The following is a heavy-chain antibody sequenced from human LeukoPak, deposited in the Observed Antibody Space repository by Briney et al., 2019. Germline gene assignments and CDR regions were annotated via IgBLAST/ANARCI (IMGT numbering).Heavy chain of an antibody. CDR2: ISGGGGST. CDR1: GFTFSSDA. CDR3: AKGRYGSGTDFDY. D-gene: IGHD3-10*01. J-gene: IGHJ4*02. Sequence: PRGSLRLSCAPSGFTFSSDAISWGRQAPGEGLEWGSAISGGGGSTYYADSVKGRFTLSRDNSKNTLYLQMNSLRAEDTAVYYCAKGRYGSGTDFDYWGQGTLVTVSS. V-gene: IGHV3-23*01.